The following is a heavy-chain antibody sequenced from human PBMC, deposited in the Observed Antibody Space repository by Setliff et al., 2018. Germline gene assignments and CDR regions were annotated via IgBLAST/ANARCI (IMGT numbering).Heavy chain of an antibody. Sequence: PSETLSLTCTVYGGSFSDYYWGWIRQSPGKRPEWIAEINQSGNTNYNPSLNSRVSVSVDTTKNQFSLQLNSVTAADTAVYYCARDPSSVAARPGYWGQGTLVTVSS. V-gene: IGHV4-34*10. CDR3: ARDPSSVAARPGY. CDR1: GGSFSDYY. J-gene: IGHJ4*02. D-gene: IGHD6-6*01. CDR2: INQSGNT.